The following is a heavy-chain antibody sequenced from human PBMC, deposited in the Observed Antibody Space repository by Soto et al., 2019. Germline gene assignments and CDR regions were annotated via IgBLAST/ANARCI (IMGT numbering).Heavy chain of an antibody. Sequence: GGSLRLSCAASGFTFSSYAMHWVRQAPGKGLEWVAVISYDGSNKYYADSVKGRFTISRDNSKNRLYLQMNSLRAEDTDVYYCERGFSLLRDYYDSSGYYYLGGTDFWGQGTLVTVSS. J-gene: IGHJ4*02. CDR1: GFTFSSYA. V-gene: IGHV3-30-3*01. D-gene: IGHD3-22*01. CDR3: ERGFSLLRDYYDSSGYYYLGGTDF. CDR2: ISYDGSNK.